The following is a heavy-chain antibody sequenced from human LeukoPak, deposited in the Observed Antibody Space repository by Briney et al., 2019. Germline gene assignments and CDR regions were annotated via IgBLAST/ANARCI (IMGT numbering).Heavy chain of an antibody. CDR2: IYYSGNT. CDR1: GASIGSGGYH. Sequence: SGTLSLTCTVSGASIGSGGYHWNWIRQHPGKDLEWIGKIYYSGNTYYSPSLRRRLTISIDTSKNQFSLKLTSVTAADTAVYYCASAYKYNYAFDYWGQGTPVTVSS. CDR3: ASAYKYNYAFDY. V-gene: IGHV4-31*03. J-gene: IGHJ4*02. D-gene: IGHD3-16*01.